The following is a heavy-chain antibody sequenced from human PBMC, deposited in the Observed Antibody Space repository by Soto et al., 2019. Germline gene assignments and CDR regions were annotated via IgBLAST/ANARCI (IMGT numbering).Heavy chain of an antibody. J-gene: IGHJ4*01. D-gene: IGHD6-19*01. CDR3: ARTGAVACISYD. V-gene: IGHV1-2*02. CDR1: GYTFTSYY. Sequence: ASVKVSCKASGYTFTSYYMHWVRQAPGQGLEWMGWINPNSGGTNYAQKLQGRVTMTTDTSTSTAYMALSRLRSDDTAVYYCARTGAVACISYDWGQGTLVTVSS. CDR2: INPNSGGT.